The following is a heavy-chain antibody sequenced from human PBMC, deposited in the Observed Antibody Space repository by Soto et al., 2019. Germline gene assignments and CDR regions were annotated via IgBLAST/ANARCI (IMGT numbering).Heavy chain of an antibody. J-gene: IGHJ4*02. CDR1: GGTFSSYA. CDR2: IIPIFGTA. Sequence: QVQLVQSGAEVKKPGSSVKVSCKASGGTFSSYAISWVRQAPGPGLEWMGGIIPIFGTATYAQKFQGRVTITADEATSTAYMELSSLRSEDTAVYYCARVTEMATIFAPTGYWGQGTLVTVSS. CDR3: ARVTEMATIFAPTGY. D-gene: IGHD5-12*01. V-gene: IGHV1-69*12.